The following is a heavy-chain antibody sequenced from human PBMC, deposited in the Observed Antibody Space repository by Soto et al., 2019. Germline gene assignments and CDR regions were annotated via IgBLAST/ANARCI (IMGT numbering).Heavy chain of an antibody. CDR1: GFMFNTYA. CDR2: LSSSGSST. Sequence: PGGSLRLSCAASGFMFNTYAMSWVRQAPGKGLEWVSSLSSSGSSTYYGDSVKGRFTISRDNSKNTLYLQMNSLRAEDTAVYYCAKDQVRVVVAAAFDYWGQGTLVTVSS. V-gene: IGHV3-23*01. D-gene: IGHD2-15*01. J-gene: IGHJ4*02. CDR3: AKDQVRVVVAAAFDY.